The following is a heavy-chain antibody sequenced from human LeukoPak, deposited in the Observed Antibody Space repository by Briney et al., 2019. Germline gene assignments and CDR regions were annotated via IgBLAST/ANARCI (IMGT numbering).Heavy chain of an antibody. CDR1: GFTLSSYG. D-gene: IGHD6-19*01. Sequence: GGSLRLSCAASGFTLSSYGMHWVRQAPGKGLEWVAVISYDGSNKYYADSVKGRFTISRDNSKNTLYLQMNSLRAEDTAVYYCAKVLGSGWFYYYGMDVWGQGTTVTVSS. J-gene: IGHJ6*02. V-gene: IGHV3-30*18. CDR3: AKVLGSGWFYYYGMDV. CDR2: ISYDGSNK.